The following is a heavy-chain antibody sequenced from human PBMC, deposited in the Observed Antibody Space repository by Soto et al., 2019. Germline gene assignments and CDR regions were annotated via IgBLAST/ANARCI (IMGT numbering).Heavy chain of an antibody. CDR1: GASISTYY. V-gene: IGHV4-59*01. D-gene: IGHD6-19*01. J-gene: IGHJ6*02. CDR2: IYYSGST. Sequence: SETLSLTCTVSGASISTYYWSWIRQPPGKGLEWVGYIYYSGSTSYNPSLKSRVTISVDTSKNQFSLKLRSVTAADTAVYYCASDRSSGWDQGYGMDVWGQGTTVTVSS. CDR3: ASDRSSGWDQGYGMDV.